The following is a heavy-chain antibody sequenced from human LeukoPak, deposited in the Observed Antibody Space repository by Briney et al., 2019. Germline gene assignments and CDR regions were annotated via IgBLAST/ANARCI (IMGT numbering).Heavy chain of an antibody. J-gene: IGHJ5*02. V-gene: IGHV3-7*01. CDR3: ARDREIWLPHNWFDP. Sequence: GGSLRLSCAASGFTFSSYWMSWVRQAPGKGLEWVANIKQDGSEEYYVDSVKGRLTISRDNAKNSLFLQMNSLRAEDTAVYYCARDREIWLPHNWFDPWGQGTLVTVSS. CDR2: IKQDGSEE. D-gene: IGHD5-24*01. CDR1: GFTFSSYW.